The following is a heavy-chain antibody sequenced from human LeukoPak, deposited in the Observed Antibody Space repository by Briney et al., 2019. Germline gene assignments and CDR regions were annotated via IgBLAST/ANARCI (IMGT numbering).Heavy chain of an antibody. D-gene: IGHD2/OR15-2a*01. CDR1: GSTFRSSL. V-gene: IGHV3-74*01. CDR2: IDSDGSYI. CDR3: VRENNAFDM. Sequence: GGSLRLSCAASGSTFRSSLMHWVRQTPGKGLLWVSHIDSDGSYIVYADSVKGRFTVSRDNAKNTLYLQMNSLRAEDTAVYYCVRENNAFDMWGQGTMVTVSS. J-gene: IGHJ3*02.